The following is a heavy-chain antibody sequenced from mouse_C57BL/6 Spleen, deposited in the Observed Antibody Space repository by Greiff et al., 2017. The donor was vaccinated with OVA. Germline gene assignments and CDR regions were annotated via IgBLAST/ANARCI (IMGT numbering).Heavy chain of an antibody. V-gene: IGHV5-4*01. J-gene: IGHJ4*01. CDR1: GSTFSSYA. CDR3: ARERGLRRERSFMDY. D-gene: IGHD2-4*01. Sequence: EVQGVESGGGLVKPGGSLKLSCAASGSTFSSYAMSWVRQTPEKRLEWVATISDGGGYTYYPDNVKGRFTISRDNAKNNLYLQMSHLKSEDTAMYYCARERGLRRERSFMDYWGQGTSVTVSS. CDR2: ISDGGGYT.